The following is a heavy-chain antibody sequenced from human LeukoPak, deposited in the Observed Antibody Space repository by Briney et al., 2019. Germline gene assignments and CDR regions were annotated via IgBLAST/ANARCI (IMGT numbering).Heavy chain of an antibody. CDR3: AREVQDSPESKSLFDY. D-gene: IGHD1-14*01. CDR1: GFTFSSYW. J-gene: IGHJ4*02. V-gene: IGHV3-7*01. CDR2: IKQDGSEK. Sequence: GGSLRLSCAASGFTFSSYWMTWVRQAPGKGLEWVANIKQDGSEKYCVDSVKGRFTISRDNAKNSLYLQMNSLRAEDTAVYYCAREVQDSPESKSLFDYWGQGTLVTVSS.